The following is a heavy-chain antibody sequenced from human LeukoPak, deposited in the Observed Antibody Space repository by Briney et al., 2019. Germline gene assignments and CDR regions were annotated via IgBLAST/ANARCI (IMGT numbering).Heavy chain of an antibody. D-gene: IGHD1-20*01. V-gene: IGHV3-53*01. Sequence: GGSLRLSCAASGFTFSSNYMSWVRQAPGKGLEWVSVIYSGGATDYTDSVKGRFTISRDHSKNTLYLQMSSLRAEDTAVYYCATVTSTPRSYYFASWGQGTLVTVSS. CDR3: ATVTSTPRSYYFAS. J-gene: IGHJ4*02. CDR1: GFTFSSNY. CDR2: IYSGGAT.